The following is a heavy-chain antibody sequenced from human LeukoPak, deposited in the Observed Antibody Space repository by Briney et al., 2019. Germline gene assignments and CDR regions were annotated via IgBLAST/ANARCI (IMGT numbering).Heavy chain of an antibody. CDR3: ASYGSGSHDY. V-gene: IGHV3-15*01. Sequence: GGSLRLSYAASGFTFSNAWMNWVRRAPGKGLEWDGRIKTKTEGGTTDYAAPVKGRFTISRDDSKNTVYLQMNSLKIEDTAVYYCASYGSGSHDYWGQGSLVTVSS. D-gene: IGHD3-10*01. CDR2: IKTKTEGGTT. J-gene: IGHJ4*02. CDR1: GFTFSNAW.